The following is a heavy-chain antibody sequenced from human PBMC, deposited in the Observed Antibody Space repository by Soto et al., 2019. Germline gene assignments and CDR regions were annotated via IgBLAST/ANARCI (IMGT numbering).Heavy chain of an antibody. CDR2: IHYSGNT. Sequence: SETLSLTCAVSGASVSSAGYYWSWIRQTPGKGLEWIANIHYSGNTNYNPSLNSRVIISLDTSKNQFSLNLASVTAADTAVYYCARGGTRGSSFYWGQGTLVTVSS. D-gene: IGHD6-13*01. J-gene: IGHJ4*02. CDR1: GASVSSAGYY. V-gene: IGHV4-61*08. CDR3: ARGGTRGSSFY.